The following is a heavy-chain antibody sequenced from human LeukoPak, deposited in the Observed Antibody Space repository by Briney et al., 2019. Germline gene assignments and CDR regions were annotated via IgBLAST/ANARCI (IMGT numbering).Heavy chain of an antibody. CDR1: GFTFSRYW. Sequence: GGSLRLSCAASGFTFSRYWMHWVRQAPGKGLVWVSRINSDGSSTSYADSVKGRFTISRDNAKNTLYLQMNSLRAEDTAVYYCAKRYGDYARGWYFDLWGRGTLVTVSS. J-gene: IGHJ2*01. CDR3: AKRYGDYARGWYFDL. D-gene: IGHD4-17*01. V-gene: IGHV3-74*01. CDR2: INSDGSST.